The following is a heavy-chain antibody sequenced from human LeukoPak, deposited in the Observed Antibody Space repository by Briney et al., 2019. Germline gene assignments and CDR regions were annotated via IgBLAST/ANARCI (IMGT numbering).Heavy chain of an antibody. D-gene: IGHD6-19*01. Sequence: SETLSLTCAVSGYSISSGYYWGWIRQPPGKGLEWIGSIYHSGSTYYNPSLKSRVTISVDTSKNQFSLRLSSVTAADTAVYYCARPVADNTLHSASDYWGQGTLVTASS. CDR3: ARPVADNTLHSASDY. J-gene: IGHJ4*02. CDR2: IYHSGST. V-gene: IGHV4-38-2*01. CDR1: GYSISSGYY.